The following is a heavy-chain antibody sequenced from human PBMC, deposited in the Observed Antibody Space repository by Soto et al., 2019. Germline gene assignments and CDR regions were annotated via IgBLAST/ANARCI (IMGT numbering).Heavy chain of an antibody. CDR3: ARVGSDGDLQGYYFDY. CDR1: GYIFSNYG. D-gene: IGHD4-17*01. J-gene: IGHJ4*02. Sequence: ASVKVSCKASGYIFSNYGISWVRQAPGQGLEWMGWISAYNGNTNYAQKLQGRVTMTTDTSTSTAYMELRSLRSDDTAVYYCARVGSDGDLQGYYFDYWGQGTLVTVSS. CDR2: ISAYNGNT. V-gene: IGHV1-18*01.